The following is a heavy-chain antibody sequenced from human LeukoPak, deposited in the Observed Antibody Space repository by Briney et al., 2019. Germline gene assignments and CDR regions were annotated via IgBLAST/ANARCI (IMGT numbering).Heavy chain of an antibody. CDR2: ISSSSSYI. CDR3: ATYGSGSRRGVDY. CDR1: GFTFSSYS. Sequence: PGGSLRLSCAASGFTFSSYSMNWVRQAPGEGLEWVSSISSSSSYIYYADSVKGRFTISRDNAKNSLYPQMNSLRAEDTAVYYWATYGSGSRRGVDYWGQGTLVTVSS. V-gene: IGHV3-21*01. J-gene: IGHJ4*02. D-gene: IGHD3-10*01.